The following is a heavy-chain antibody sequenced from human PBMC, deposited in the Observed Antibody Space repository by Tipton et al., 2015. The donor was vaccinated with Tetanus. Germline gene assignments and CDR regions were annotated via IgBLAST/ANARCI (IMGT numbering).Heavy chain of an antibody. Sequence: QLVQSGGGLIQPGGSLRLSCAASGFTFSSYAMSWVRQAPGKGLEWVSGISGRGGSTYYADSVKGRFTISRDNSKNTLYLQMNSLRAEDTAVYYCAKDHGGGVSYYYGMDVWGQGTTVTVSS. V-gene: IGHV3-23*04. CDR3: AKDHGGGVSYYYGMDV. D-gene: IGHD3-16*01. CDR1: GFTFSSYA. CDR2: ISGRGGST. J-gene: IGHJ6*02.